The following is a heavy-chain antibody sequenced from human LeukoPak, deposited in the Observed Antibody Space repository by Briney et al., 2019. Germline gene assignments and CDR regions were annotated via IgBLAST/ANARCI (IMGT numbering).Heavy chain of an antibody. J-gene: IGHJ4*02. V-gene: IGHV6-1*01. Sequence: SQTLSLTCAISGDSVSSYSAGWNWIRQSPSRGLEWLGRAYYRSKWYFDYAVSVKSRITINPDTSKNQLSLHLNSVTPEDTAVYYCARQQLASFDYWGQGILVTISS. D-gene: IGHD6-13*01. CDR1: GDSVSSYSAG. CDR2: AYYRSKWYF. CDR3: ARQQLASFDY.